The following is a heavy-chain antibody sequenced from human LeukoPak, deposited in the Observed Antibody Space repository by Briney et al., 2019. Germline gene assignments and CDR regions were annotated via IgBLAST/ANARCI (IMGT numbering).Heavy chain of an antibody. CDR2: ISDSGGRT. CDR3: AKAVLERRDATLGSFDP. D-gene: IGHD1-1*01. Sequence: GGSLRLSCAVSGITLSNYGMSWVRQAPGKGLEWVAGISDSGGRTNYADSVKGRFTISRDNPKNTLYLQMNSLRAEDTAVYFCAKAVLERRDATLGSFDPWGQGTLVTVSS. J-gene: IGHJ5*02. CDR1: GITLSNYG. V-gene: IGHV3-23*01.